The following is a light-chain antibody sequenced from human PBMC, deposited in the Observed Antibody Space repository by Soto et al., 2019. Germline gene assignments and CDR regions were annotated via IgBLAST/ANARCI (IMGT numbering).Light chain of an antibody. Sequence: QSALTQPRSVSGSPGQSVTISCTGSSSDVGNYHFVSWYQHHPGKAPKLMIYDVSKRPSGVPVRFSGSKSGNTASLAISGLQAGDEADYFCCSYAGSHTVAVVFGGGTKLTVL. J-gene: IGLJ2*01. V-gene: IGLV2-11*01. CDR2: DVS. CDR3: CSYAGSHTVAVV. CDR1: SSDVGNYHF.